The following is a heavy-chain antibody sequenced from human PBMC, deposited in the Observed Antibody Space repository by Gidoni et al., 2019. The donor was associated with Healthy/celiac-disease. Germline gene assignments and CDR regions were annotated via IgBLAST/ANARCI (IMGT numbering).Heavy chain of an antibody. CDR3: ARPGGGYCSGGSCYSGELDY. CDR1: GFPVSSYE. V-gene: IGHV3-48*03. J-gene: IGHJ4*02. D-gene: IGHD2-15*01. Sequence: EVQLVESGGGLVQPGGSLSLSCAASGFPVSSYEMNWVRQAPGKGLEEVAYIRSGGSTIYYADSVKGRFTISRDNAKNSLYLQMNSLRAEDTAVYYCARPGGGYCSGGSCYSGELDYWGQGTLVTVSS. CDR2: IRSGGSTI.